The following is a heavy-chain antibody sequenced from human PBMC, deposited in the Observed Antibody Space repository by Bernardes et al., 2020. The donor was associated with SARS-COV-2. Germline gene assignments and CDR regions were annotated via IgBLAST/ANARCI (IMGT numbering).Heavy chain of an antibody. CDR2: ISSSSSYI. J-gene: IGHJ4*02. CDR1: GFTFSSYS. D-gene: IGHD3-22*01. V-gene: IGHV3-21*01. Sequence: GGSLRLSCAASGFTFSSYSMNWVRQAPGKGLEWVSSISSSSSYIYYADSVKGRFTISRDNAKNSLYLQMNSLRAEDTAVYYCARAIPPSSGYPSDGFDYWGQGTLVTVSS. CDR3: ARAIPPSSGYPSDGFDY.